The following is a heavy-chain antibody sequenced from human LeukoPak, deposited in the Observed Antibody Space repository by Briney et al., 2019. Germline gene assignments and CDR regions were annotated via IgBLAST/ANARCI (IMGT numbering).Heavy chain of an antibody. CDR1: GITFTTSG. CDR3: AKDKGNYYFDY. CDR2: IWSDGSKK. Sequence: GGSLRLSCVASGITFTTSGMHWVRQAPGKGLEWVTFIWSDGSKKYYADSVKGRFTISRDDSKNTVYLQMNNLRAEDTAVYFCAKDKGNYYFDYWGQGTLVTVSS. D-gene: IGHD4-23*01. J-gene: IGHJ4*02. V-gene: IGHV3-30*02.